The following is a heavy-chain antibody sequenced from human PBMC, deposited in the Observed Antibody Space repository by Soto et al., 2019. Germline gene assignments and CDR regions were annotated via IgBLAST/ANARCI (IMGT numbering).Heavy chain of an antibody. Sequence: GESLKISCAASGFTFSSYAMSWVRQAPGKGLEWVSAISGSGGSTYYADSVKGRFTISRDNSKNTLYLQMNSLRAEDTAVYYCAKDLTQTSHDAFDIWGQGTMVTVSS. CDR1: GFTFSSYA. J-gene: IGHJ3*02. V-gene: IGHV3-23*01. CDR3: AKDLTQTSHDAFDI. CDR2: ISGSGGST.